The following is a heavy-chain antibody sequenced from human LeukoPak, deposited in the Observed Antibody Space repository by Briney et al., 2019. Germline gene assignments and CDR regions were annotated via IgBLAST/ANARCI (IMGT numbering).Heavy chain of an antibody. J-gene: IGHJ6*03. D-gene: IGHD4-11*01. CDR2: INPNSGGT. V-gene: IGHV1-2*02. CDR3: ARDWTEDYSKSYYYYYMDV. CDR1: GYTFTVYY. Sequence: ASVKVSFTASGYTFTVYYMHWVRQAPGQGLEWMGWINPNSGGTNYAQKFQGRVTMTRDTSISTAYMELSRLRSDDTAVYYCARDWTEDYSKSYYYYYMDVWGKGTTVTVSS.